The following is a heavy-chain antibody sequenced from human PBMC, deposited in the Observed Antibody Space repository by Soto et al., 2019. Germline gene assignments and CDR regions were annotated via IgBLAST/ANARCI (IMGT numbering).Heavy chain of an antibody. D-gene: IGHD3-10*01. CDR3: AKLGSYGSGIDY. Sequence: QPGGSLRLSCAASGFTFSSYAMGWVRQAPGKGLEWVSAISGSGGSTYYADSVKGRFTISRDNSKNTLYLQMNSLRAEDTAVYYCAKLGSYGSGIDYWGQGTLVTVSS. CDR2: ISGSGGST. CDR1: GFTFSSYA. J-gene: IGHJ4*02. V-gene: IGHV3-23*01.